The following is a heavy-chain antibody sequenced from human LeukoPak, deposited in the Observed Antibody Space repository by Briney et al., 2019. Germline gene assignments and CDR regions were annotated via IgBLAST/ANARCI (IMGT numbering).Heavy chain of an antibody. CDR3: AREGFTMVRGAGYYFDY. J-gene: IGHJ4*02. D-gene: IGHD3-10*01. CDR1: GFTFRSYS. Sequence: GGSLRLSCAASGFTFRSYSMNWVRQAPGKGLEWVSSISSSSSYIYYADSVKGRFTISRDNAKNSLYLQMNSLRAEDTAVYYCAREGFTMVRGAGYYFDYWGQGTLVTVSS. CDR2: ISSSSSYI. V-gene: IGHV3-21*01.